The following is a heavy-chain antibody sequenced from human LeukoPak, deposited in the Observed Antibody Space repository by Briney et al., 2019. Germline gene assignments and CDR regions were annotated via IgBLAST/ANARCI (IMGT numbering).Heavy chain of an antibody. D-gene: IGHD3-22*01. V-gene: IGHV3-48*01. CDR2: ITTAGNVI. CDR1: GFTFSTYN. Sequence: GGSLRLSCAASGFTFSTYNMHWVRQAPGKGLDWISYITTAGNVIFYADSVKGRFTISRDEAKNSLYLQMDSLRAEDTAFYYCARGGLYYDTSAYYYMNYWGQGTLVTVSS. J-gene: IGHJ4*02. CDR3: ARGGLYYDTSAYYYMNY.